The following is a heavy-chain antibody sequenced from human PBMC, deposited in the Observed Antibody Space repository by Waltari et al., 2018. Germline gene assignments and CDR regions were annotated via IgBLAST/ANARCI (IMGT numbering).Heavy chain of an antibody. CDR3: ARGGARHYDSSGYYDFDS. CDR1: GDTFSGYA. Sequence: QVQLVQSGAEVKKPGSSVKVSCKASGDTFSGYAMSWVRQAPGQGLEWMGGSVPLFGTAKYAHNFQDRLTITTDEFTTTAYMEPSGLGSEDTAVYFCARGGARHYDSSGYYDFDSWAREPRSPSPQ. V-gene: IGHV1-69*05. CDR2: SVPLFGTA. J-gene: IGHJ4*02. D-gene: IGHD3-22*01.